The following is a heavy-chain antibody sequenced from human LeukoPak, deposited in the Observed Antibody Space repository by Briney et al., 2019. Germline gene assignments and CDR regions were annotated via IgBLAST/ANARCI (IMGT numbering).Heavy chain of an antibody. J-gene: IGHJ3*02. D-gene: IGHD3-22*01. V-gene: IGHV4-59*11. CDR2: ICYSGIT. CDR1: GGAITSHY. Sequence: SETLSLTCTVSGGAITSHYCNWIRQPPGKGLEWIGYICYSGITKYNPSLESRVTISVDTSKDQFSLKLWSVTAAVTAVYYCARGDPAWDYDTSSYYPDAFDIWGQGTMVTVSS. CDR3: ARGDPAWDYDTSSYYPDAFDI.